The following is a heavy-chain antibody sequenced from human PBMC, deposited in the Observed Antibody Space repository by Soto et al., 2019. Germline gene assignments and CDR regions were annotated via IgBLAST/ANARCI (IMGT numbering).Heavy chain of an antibody. CDR1: GYSFTSYW. V-gene: IGHV5-51*01. D-gene: IGHD3-22*01. Sequence: GESLKISCKGSGYSFTSYWIGWVRQMPGKGLEWMGIIYPGDSDTRYSPSFQGQVTISADKSISTAYLQWSSLKASDTAMYYCARQFYYDSSGYPPYYYYGMDVWGQGTTVTVSS. CDR2: IYPGDSDT. CDR3: ARQFYYDSSGYPPYYYYGMDV. J-gene: IGHJ6*02.